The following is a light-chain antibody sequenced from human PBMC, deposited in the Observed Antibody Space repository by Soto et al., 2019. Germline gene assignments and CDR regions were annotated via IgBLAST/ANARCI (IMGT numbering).Light chain of an antibody. Sequence: DVQMTQSPSTLSASVGDRVTITCRASQSISRCLAWFQQKPEKAPKLLIYKASNLEDGVPTRFSGSGSGTEFTLTISSLQPDDFATYYCQQYDSYSEAFGQGTKVDI. J-gene: IGKJ1*01. V-gene: IGKV1-5*03. CDR1: QSISRC. CDR2: KAS. CDR3: QQYDSYSEA.